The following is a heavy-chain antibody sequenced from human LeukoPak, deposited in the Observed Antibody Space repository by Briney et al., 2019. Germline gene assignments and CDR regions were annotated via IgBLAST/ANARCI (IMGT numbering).Heavy chain of an antibody. CDR1: EFTFSSYW. D-gene: IGHD3-10*02. CDR3: AELGITMIGGV. Sequence: PGGSLRLSCAASEFTFSSYWMSWVRQAPGKGLEWVSYISSSGSTIYYADSVKGRFTISRDNAKNSLYLQMNSLGAEDTAVYYCAELGITMIGGVWGKGTTVTISS. CDR2: ISSSGSTI. V-gene: IGHV3-48*04. J-gene: IGHJ6*04.